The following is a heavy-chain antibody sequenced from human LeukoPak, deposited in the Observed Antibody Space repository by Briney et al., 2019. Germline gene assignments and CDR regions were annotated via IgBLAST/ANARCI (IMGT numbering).Heavy chain of an antibody. CDR2: LSDSGTTT. D-gene: IGHD2-2*01. CDR3: AHGAMYQLDY. CDR1: GFTFRNYG. V-gene: IGHV3-23*01. J-gene: IGHJ4*02. Sequence: GGTLRLSCAASGFTFRNYGMGWVRQAPGKGLEWVSALSDSGTTTYYADSVKGRFTISGDNSRNTLFLQMNSLRAEDTAVYYCAHGAMYQLDYWGQGTLVTVSS.